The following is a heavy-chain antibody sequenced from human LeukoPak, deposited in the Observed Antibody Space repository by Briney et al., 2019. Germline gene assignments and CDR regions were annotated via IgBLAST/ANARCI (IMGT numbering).Heavy chain of an antibody. CDR3: ARIFDSSSWPLSY. Sequence: GGSLKISCKGSGYSFTSYWIGWVRQMPGKGLEWMGIIYPGDSDTRYSPSFQGQVTISADKSISTAYLQWSSLKASDTAMYSCARIFDSSSWPLSYWGQGTLVTVSS. D-gene: IGHD6-13*01. J-gene: IGHJ4*02. V-gene: IGHV5-51*01. CDR2: IYPGDSDT. CDR1: GYSFTSYW.